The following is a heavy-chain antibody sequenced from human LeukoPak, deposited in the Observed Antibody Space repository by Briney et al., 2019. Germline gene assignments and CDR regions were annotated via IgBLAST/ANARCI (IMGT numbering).Heavy chain of an antibody. V-gene: IGHV3-33*01. CDR3: ARDKYYGSGAPFDY. D-gene: IGHD3-10*01. CDR1: GFTFSSYG. J-gene: IGHJ4*02. Sequence: GGSLRLSCAASGFTFSSYGMHWVRLAPGKGLEWVAVIWYDGSNKYYADSVKGRFTISRDNSKNTLYLQMNSLRAEDTAVYYCARDKYYGSGAPFDYWGQGTLVTVSS. CDR2: IWYDGSNK.